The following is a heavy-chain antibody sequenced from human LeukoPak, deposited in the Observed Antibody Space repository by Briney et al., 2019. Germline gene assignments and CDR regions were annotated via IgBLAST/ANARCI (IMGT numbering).Heavy chain of an antibody. V-gene: IGHV3-9*01. CDR3: AKDPPLLLSFGELNGAFDI. Sequence: GGSLRLSCAASGFTFDDYAMHWVRQAPGKGLEWVSGISWNSGSIGYVDSVKGRFTISRDNSKNTLYLQMNSLRAEDTAVYYCAKDPPLLLSFGELNGAFDIWGQGTMVTVSS. J-gene: IGHJ3*02. CDR2: ISWNSGSI. CDR1: GFTFDDYA. D-gene: IGHD3-10*01.